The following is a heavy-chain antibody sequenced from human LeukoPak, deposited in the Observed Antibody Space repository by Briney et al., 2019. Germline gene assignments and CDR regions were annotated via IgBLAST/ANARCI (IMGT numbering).Heavy chain of an antibody. CDR3: AKANHLGYYSGGSCYSLDY. Sequence: GGSLRLSCAASGFTFDDYAMHWVRQAPGKGLEWVSLISWDGGSTYYADSVKGRFTISRDNSKNSLYLQMNSLRAEDTALYYCAKANHLGYYSGGSCYSLDYWGQGTLVTVSS. CDR1: GFTFDDYA. V-gene: IGHV3-43D*03. J-gene: IGHJ4*02. CDR2: ISWDGGST. D-gene: IGHD2-15*01.